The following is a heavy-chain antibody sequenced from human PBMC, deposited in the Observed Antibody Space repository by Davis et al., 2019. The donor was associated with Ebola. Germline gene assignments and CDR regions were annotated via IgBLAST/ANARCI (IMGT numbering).Heavy chain of an antibody. J-gene: IGHJ3*02. D-gene: IGHD3-10*01. CDR2: IYPGDSDT. CDR1: GYSFTSYW. V-gene: IGHV5-51*01. Sequence: GGSLRLSCKGSGYSFTSYWIGWVRQMPGKGLEWMGIIYPGDSDTRYSPSFQGQVTISADKSISTAYLQWSSLKASDTAMYYCARLITMVRGVMRAFDIWGQGTMVTVSS. CDR3: ARLITMVRGVMRAFDI.